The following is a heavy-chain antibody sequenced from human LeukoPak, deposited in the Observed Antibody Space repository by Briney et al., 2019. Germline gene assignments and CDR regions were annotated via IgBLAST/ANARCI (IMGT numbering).Heavy chain of an antibody. Sequence: GGSLRLSCAASGFTFSSSAMSWVRQAPGKGLEWVSAISNNGGYTYYADSVQGRFTISRDNSKSTLCLQMNSVRAEDTAVYYCAKQLGYCSDGSCYFPYWGQGTLVTVSS. CDR2: ISNNGGYT. CDR3: AKQLGYCSDGSCYFPY. CDR1: GFTFSSSA. J-gene: IGHJ4*02. D-gene: IGHD2-15*01. V-gene: IGHV3-23*01.